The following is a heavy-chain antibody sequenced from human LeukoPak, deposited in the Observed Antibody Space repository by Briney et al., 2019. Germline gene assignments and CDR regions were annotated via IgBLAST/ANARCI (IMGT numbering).Heavy chain of an antibody. V-gene: IGHV1-2*02. Sequence: ASVKVSCKASGYTFTDYYIHWVRQAPGQGLEWMGWINPNSDYTFYAQKFQGRVTLTRDTSISTAYMELSRLRSDDTAVYYCARFYYDSSGYSSGTNWGQGTLVTVSS. CDR1: GYTFTDYY. D-gene: IGHD3-22*01. CDR3: ARFYYDSSGYSSGTN. J-gene: IGHJ4*02. CDR2: INPNSDYT.